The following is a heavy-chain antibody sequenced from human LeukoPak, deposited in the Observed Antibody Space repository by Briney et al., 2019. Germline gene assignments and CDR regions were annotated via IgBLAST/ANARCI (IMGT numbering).Heavy chain of an antibody. CDR3: ARDSDYGDPHSYPYYYMDV. CDR1: GFTFSSYG. CDR2: ISYDGSNK. V-gene: IGHV3-30*03. J-gene: IGHJ6*03. Sequence: PGRSLRLSCAASGFTFSSYGMHWVRQAPGKGLEWVTLISYDGSNKYYTDSVKGRFTISRDNSKNTLYLQMNSLRAEDTAVYYCARDSDYGDPHSYPYYYMDVCGKDTTNTVSS. D-gene: IGHD4-17*01.